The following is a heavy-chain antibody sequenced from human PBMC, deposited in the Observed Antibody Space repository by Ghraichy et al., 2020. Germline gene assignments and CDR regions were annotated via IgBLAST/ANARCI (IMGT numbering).Heavy chain of an antibody. Sequence: ASVKVSCKASGYTFTSYDINWVRQATGQGLEWMGWMNPNSGNTGYAQKFQGRVTMTRNTSISTAYMELSSLRSEDTAVYYCAREMGGSYYSYYYYGMDVWGQGTTVTVSS. CDR3: AREMGGSYYSYYYYGMDV. CDR1: GYTFTSYD. J-gene: IGHJ6*02. CDR2: MNPNSGNT. V-gene: IGHV1-8*01. D-gene: IGHD1-26*01.